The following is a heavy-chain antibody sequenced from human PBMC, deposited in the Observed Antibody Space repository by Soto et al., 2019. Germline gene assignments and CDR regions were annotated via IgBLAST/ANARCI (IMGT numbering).Heavy chain of an antibody. J-gene: IGHJ3*02. D-gene: IGHD3-10*01. CDR2: INHSGST. CDR1: GGSFSGYY. Sequence: QVQLQQWGAGLLKPSETLSLTCAVYGGSFSGYYWSWIRQPPGKGLEWIGEINHSGSTNYNPSLKSRVTISVDTSKNQFSLKLSSVTAADTAVYYCARAPLGSCFFGAFDIWGQGTMVTVSS. CDR3: ARAPLGSCFFGAFDI. V-gene: IGHV4-34*01.